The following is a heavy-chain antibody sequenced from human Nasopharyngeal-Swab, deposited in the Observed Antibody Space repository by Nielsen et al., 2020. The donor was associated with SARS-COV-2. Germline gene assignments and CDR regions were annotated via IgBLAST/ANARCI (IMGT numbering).Heavy chain of an antibody. CDR2: ISWNSGSI. CDR1: GFTFDDYA. V-gene: IGHV3-9*01. CDR3: ARLPRGV. J-gene: IGHJ4*02. D-gene: IGHD4-11*01. Sequence: SLKISCAASGFTFDDYAMHWVRQAPGKGLEWVSGISWNSGSIGYADSVKGRFTISRDNAKNSLYLQMNSLRAEDTAVYYCARLPRGVWGQGTLVTVSS.